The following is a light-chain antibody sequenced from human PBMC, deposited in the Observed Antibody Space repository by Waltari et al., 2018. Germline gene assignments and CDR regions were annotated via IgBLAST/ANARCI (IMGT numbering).Light chain of an antibody. CDR2: KVN. CDR1: SSDVGFYDL. CDR3: SSYTRRSYWV. V-gene: IGLV2-14*01. Sequence: QSALTQPASVSGSPAQPITIPCPGTSSDVGFYDLVSWFHHHPGKAPKVMIYKVNNRPSGVSNRFSGSKSANTASLTISGLQAEDEADYYCSSYTRRSYWVFGGGTQLTVL. J-gene: IGLJ3*02.